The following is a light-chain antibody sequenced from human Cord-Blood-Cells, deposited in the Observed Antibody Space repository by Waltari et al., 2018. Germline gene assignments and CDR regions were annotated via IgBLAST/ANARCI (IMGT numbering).Light chain of an antibody. CDR1: QSISSY. CDR2: AAS. CDR3: QQSYSTPLT. V-gene: IGKV1-39*01. Sequence: DIQMTQTPSSLSASVGDRVPITCLASQSISSYLNWYQQKPGNAPKLLIYAASSLQSGVPSRFSGSGSGTDFTLTISSLQPEDFATYYCQQSYSTPLTFGGGTKVEIK. J-gene: IGKJ4*01.